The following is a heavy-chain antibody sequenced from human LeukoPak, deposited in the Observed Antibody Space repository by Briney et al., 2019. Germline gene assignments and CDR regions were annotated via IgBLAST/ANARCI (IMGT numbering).Heavy chain of an antibody. D-gene: IGHD1-26*01. Sequence: SETLSLTCTVSGGSIGSYYWSWIRQPPGKGLEWIGYIYYSGSTNYNPSLKSRVTISVDTSKNQFSLKLTSVTAADTAVYYCSSGSYLDYWGRGTLVTVSS. J-gene: IGHJ4*02. CDR2: IYYSGST. V-gene: IGHV4-59*01. CDR3: SSGSYLDY. CDR1: GGSIGSYY.